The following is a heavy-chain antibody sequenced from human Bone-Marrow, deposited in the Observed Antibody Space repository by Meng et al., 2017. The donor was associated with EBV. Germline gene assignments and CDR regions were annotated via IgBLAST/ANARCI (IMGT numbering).Heavy chain of an antibody. Sequence: QVQLQQWGAGLLKPSEPLSLTCAVYGGSFSGYYWSWIRQPPGKGLEWIGEINHSGSTNYNPSLKSRVTISVDTSKNQFSLKLSSVTAADTAAYYCARGGIFGVAIFDYWGQGTLVTVSS. D-gene: IGHD3-3*01. CDR2: INHSGST. J-gene: IGHJ4*02. CDR3: ARGGIFGVAIFDY. CDR1: GGSFSGYY. V-gene: IGHV4-34*01.